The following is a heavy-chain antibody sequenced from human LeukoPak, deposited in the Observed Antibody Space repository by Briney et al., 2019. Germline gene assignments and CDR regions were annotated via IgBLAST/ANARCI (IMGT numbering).Heavy chain of an antibody. Sequence: PGGSLRLSCAASGFTFSSYAMPWVRQAPGKGLEWVAVISYDGSNKYYANSVKGRFTISRDNSKNTLYLQMNSLRAEDTAVYYCARDSGVTVSFDYWGQETLVTVSS. J-gene: IGHJ4*02. V-gene: IGHV3-30-3*01. CDR1: GFTFSSYA. D-gene: IGHD2-21*02. CDR3: ARDSGVTVSFDY. CDR2: ISYDGSNK.